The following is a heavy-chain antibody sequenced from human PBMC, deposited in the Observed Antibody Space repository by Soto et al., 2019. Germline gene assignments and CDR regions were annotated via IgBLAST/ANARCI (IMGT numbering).Heavy chain of an antibody. D-gene: IGHD6-13*01. CDR3: ARMASAGTLNWFDP. CDR1: GYTFINFD. J-gene: IGHJ5*02. CDR2: MNPGSGKT. Sequence: ASVKVSCKASGYTFINFDISWVRQAAGQGLEWLGWMNPGSGKTGYASKFQGRVAMTRDASTGTSHLELSSLTSDDTALYYCARMASAGTLNWFDPWGQGTLVTVSS. V-gene: IGHV1-8*02.